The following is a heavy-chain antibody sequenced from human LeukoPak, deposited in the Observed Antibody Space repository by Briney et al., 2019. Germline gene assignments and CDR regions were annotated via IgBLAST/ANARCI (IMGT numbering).Heavy chain of an antibody. D-gene: IGHD4-17*01. V-gene: IGHV5-51*01. J-gene: IGHJ3*02. CDR2: IYPGDSDT. Sequence: GESLKISCEGSGYRFTRYWIGWVRQMPGKGLEWMGIIYPGDSDTRYSPSFQGQVTISADKSISTAYLQWSSLKASDTAMSYCARGTTVTITNDAFDIWGQGTMVTVSS. CDR1: GYRFTRYW. CDR3: ARGTTVTITNDAFDI.